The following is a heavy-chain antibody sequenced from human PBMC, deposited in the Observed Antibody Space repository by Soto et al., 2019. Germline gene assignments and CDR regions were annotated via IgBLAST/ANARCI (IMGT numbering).Heavy chain of an antibody. Sequence: GGSLRLSCAASGFTFSSYDMHWVRQATGKGLEWVSAIGTAGDTYYPGSVKGRFTISRENAKNSLYLQMNSLRAGDTAVYYCARDGIRAGLYYMDVWGKGTTVTVSS. D-gene: IGHD3-10*01. V-gene: IGHV3-13*01. J-gene: IGHJ6*03. CDR2: IGTAGDT. CDR1: GFTFSSYD. CDR3: ARDGIRAGLYYMDV.